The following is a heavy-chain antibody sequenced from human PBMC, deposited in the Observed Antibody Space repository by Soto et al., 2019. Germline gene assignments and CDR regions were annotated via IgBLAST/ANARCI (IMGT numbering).Heavy chain of an antibody. D-gene: IGHD2-15*01. J-gene: IGHJ6*02. CDR2: IYPGDSDT. V-gene: IGHV5-51*01. CDR3: ARQREVVVVPYGMDV. Sequence: PGESLKISCKGSGYSFTSYWIGWVRQMPGKGLEWVGIIYPGDSDTRYSPSFQGQVTISADKSISTAYLQWSGLKASDTAMYYCARQREVVVVPYGMDVWSQGTTVTVSS. CDR1: GYSFTSYW.